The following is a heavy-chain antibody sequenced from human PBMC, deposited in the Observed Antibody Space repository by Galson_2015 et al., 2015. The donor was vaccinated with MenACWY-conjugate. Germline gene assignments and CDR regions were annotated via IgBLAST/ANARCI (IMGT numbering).Heavy chain of an antibody. CDR2: ITVDATNT. V-gene: IGHV3-74*03. Sequence: SLRLSCGASGFTIGRYWLHWVRPGPGKGPVWISCITVDATNTEFAESVKGRLALSRDSARNTVYLQMNILTAEDTAVYYCARDGGGGTPFDCWGQVTLVTVSS. J-gene: IGHJ4*02. CDR3: ARDGGGGTPFDC. D-gene: IGHD1-26*01. CDR1: GFTIGRYW.